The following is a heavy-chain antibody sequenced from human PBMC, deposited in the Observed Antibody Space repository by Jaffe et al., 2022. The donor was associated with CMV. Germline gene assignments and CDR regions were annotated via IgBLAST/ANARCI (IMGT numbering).Heavy chain of an antibody. V-gene: IGHV5-51*01. J-gene: IGHJ3*02. D-gene: IGHD3-22*01. CDR1: GYSFTSYW. Sequence: EVQLVQSGAEVKKPGESLKISCKGSGYSFTSYWIGWVRQMPGKGLEWMGIIYPGDSDTRYSPSFQGQVTISADKSISTAYLQWSSLKASDTAMYYCARPYYYDSSGYYWDAFDIWGQGTMVTVSS. CDR2: IYPGDSDT. CDR3: ARPYYYDSSGYYWDAFDI.